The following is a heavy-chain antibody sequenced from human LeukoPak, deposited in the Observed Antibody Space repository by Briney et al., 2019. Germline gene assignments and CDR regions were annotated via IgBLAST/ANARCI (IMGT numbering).Heavy chain of an antibody. CDR3: ARGRYSSGWFDAFDI. Sequence: PSETLSLTCAVYGGSFIGYYWSWIRQPPGKGLEWIGEINHSGSTNYNPSLKSRVTISVDTSKNQFSLKLSSVTAADTAVYYCARGRYSSGWFDAFDIWGQGTMVTVSS. CDR2: INHSGST. J-gene: IGHJ3*02. CDR1: GGSFIGYY. D-gene: IGHD6-19*01. V-gene: IGHV4-34*01.